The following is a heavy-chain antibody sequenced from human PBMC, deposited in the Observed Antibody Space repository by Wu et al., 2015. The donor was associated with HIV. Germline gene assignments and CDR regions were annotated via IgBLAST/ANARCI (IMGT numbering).Heavy chain of an antibody. CDR3: ARDADGIVGAKIGRYFDV. CDR2: INTYSGDT. Sequence: QVQLVQSGAEVTKPGSSVKIFCKPSGGTFSNYAISWVRQAPGQGLEWMGWINTYSGDTKYAQKFQGRVTLTTDTSTRTAYMELRSLRSDDTAVYYCARDADGIVGAKIGRYFDVWGRGSLVRVSS. V-gene: IGHV1-18*01. D-gene: IGHD1-26*01. CDR1: GGTFSNYA. J-gene: IGHJ2*01.